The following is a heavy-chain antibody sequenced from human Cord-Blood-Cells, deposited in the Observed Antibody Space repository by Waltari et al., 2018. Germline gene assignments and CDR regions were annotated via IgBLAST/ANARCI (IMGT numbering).Heavy chain of an antibody. Sequence: QVQLQQWGAGLLKPSETLSLTCAVYGGSFSGYYWSWIRQPPGKGLEWIGEINHSGSTNYNPSLKSRVTISVDTSKNQFSLKLSSVTAADTAVYYCARHLPDSSGALDAFDIWGQGTMVTVSS. CDR2: INHSGST. V-gene: IGHV4-34*01. CDR1: GGSFSGYY. CDR3: ARHLPDSSGALDAFDI. J-gene: IGHJ3*02. D-gene: IGHD3-22*01.